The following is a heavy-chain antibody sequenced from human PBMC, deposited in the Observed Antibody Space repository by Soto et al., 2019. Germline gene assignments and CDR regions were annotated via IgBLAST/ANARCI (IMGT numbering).Heavy chain of an antibody. CDR2: VHDSWGA. CDR1: GGSMSGYY. CDR3: VRQGYGPRHGLVDV. D-gene: IGHD5-18*01. V-gene: IGHV4-59*08. Sequence: QVQLQESGPGLVEPSETLSLSCTVSGGSMSGYYWSWIRLPPGKPMEWIGYVHDSWGAAYNPSLRSRVATSLDTSKSQFSLSLTSVSATETAMYYCVRQGYGPRHGLVDVWGQGTTVTVSS. J-gene: IGHJ6*02.